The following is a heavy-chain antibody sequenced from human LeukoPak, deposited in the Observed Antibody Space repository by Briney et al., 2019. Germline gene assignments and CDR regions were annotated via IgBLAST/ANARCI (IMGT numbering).Heavy chain of an antibody. D-gene: IGHD3/OR15-3a*01. J-gene: IGHJ6*02. V-gene: IGHV1-2*02. Sequence: VASVKVSCKASGYTFTGYYMHWVRQAPGQGLEWMGWINPNSGGTNYAQKFQGRVTMTRDTSISTAYMELSRLRSEDTAVYYCARDSQIFGLVIPYYYYGMDVWGQGTTVTVSS. CDR1: GYTFTGYY. CDR2: INPNSGGT. CDR3: ARDSQIFGLVIPYYYYGMDV.